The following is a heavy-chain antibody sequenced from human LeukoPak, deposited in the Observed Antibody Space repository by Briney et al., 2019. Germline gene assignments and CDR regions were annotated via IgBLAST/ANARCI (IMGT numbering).Heavy chain of an antibody. D-gene: IGHD4-17*01. V-gene: IGHV3-11*06. CDR2: ISGSSHYT. CDR3: ARVTLYGESALDY. CDR1: GFTFSDHY. Sequence: PGGSLRLSCAASGFTFSDHYMSWIRQAPGKGLEWVSYISGSSHYTNTADSVKGRFTISRDNAKNSLFLQMSSLRTEDTAVCYCARVTLYGESALDYWGQGALVTVSS. J-gene: IGHJ4*02.